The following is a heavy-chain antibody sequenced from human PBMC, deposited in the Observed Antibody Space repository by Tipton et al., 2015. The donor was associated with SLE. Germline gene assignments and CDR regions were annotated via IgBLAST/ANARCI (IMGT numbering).Heavy chain of an antibody. Sequence: TLSLTCTVSGGSISSGGYYWSWIRQHPGKGLEWIGYIHYSGSTYYNPSLKSRVTISVDTSKNQFSLKLSSVTAADTAVYYCARPRTVVTPGGSDWYFDLWGRGTLVTVSS. CDR3: ARPRTVVTPGGSDWYFDL. CDR2: IHYSGST. V-gene: IGHV4-31*03. J-gene: IGHJ2*01. D-gene: IGHD4-23*01. CDR1: GGSISSGGYY.